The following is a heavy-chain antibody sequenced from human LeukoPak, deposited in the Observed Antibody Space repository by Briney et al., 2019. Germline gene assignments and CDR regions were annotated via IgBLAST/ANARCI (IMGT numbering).Heavy chain of an antibody. CDR3: AKSSLEGGPDS. V-gene: IGHV3-30*18. CDR1: GFTFSSYG. Sequence: GRSLRLSCAASGFTFSSYGMHWVRQAPGKGLEWVAVISYDGSNKYYADSVKGRFTISRDNSKNTLFLQMNSLRAEDTAVYYCAKSSLEGGPDSWGQGTLVTVSS. J-gene: IGHJ4*02. D-gene: IGHD3-16*01. CDR2: ISYDGSNK.